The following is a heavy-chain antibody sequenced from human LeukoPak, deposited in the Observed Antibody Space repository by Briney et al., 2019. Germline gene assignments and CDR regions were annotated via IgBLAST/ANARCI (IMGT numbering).Heavy chain of an antibody. D-gene: IGHD2-21*02. J-gene: IGHJ4*02. CDR2: IYSGGST. CDR1: GFTFDDYT. CDR3: ARSLDCGGDCGY. Sequence: QPGGSLRLSCAASGFTFDDYTMHWVRQAPGKGLEWVSVIYSGGSTYYADSVKGRFTISRDNSKNTLYLQMNSLRAEDTAVYYCARSLDCGGDCGYWGQGTLVTVSS. V-gene: IGHV3-66*01.